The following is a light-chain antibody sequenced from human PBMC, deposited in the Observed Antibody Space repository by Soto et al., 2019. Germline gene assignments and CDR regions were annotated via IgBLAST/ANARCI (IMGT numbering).Light chain of an antibody. CDR3: QQYASSPLT. CDR1: QSISSLY. V-gene: IGKV3-20*01. Sequence: EIVLTQSPGTLSLSPGERATLSCGTSQSISSLYLAWYQQKPGQAPSLLMYSASSRATGIPDRFSGSGSGTDFTLTISRLEPEDFAVYYCQQYASSPLTIGRGTKVDFK. J-gene: IGKJ4*01. CDR2: SAS.